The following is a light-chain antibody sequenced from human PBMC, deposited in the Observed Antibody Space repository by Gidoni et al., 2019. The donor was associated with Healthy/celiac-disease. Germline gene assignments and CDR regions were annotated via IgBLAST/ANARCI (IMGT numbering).Light chain of an antibody. CDR2: GNS. CDR3: QSYDSSLSGVV. V-gene: IGLV1-40*01. J-gene: IGLJ2*01. Sequence: QSVLTQPPSLSGAPGQRVTHSCPGSSSNIGAGYDVHWYQQLPGTAPKLLIYGNSNRPSGVPDRFSGSKSGTSASLAITGLKAEDEADYYCQSYDSSLSGVVCGGGTKLTVL. CDR1: SSNIGAGYD.